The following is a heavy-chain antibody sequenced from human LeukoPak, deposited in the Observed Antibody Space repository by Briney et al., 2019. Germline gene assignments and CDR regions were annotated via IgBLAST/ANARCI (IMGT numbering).Heavy chain of an antibody. CDR2: IYYSGST. J-gene: IGHJ4*02. V-gene: IGHV4-59*01. CDR1: GGSISNYY. Sequence: SETLSLTCTVSGGSISNYYGSWIRQPPGKGLEWIGYIYYSGSTNYNPSLKSRVTISVDTSKNQFSLKLSSVTAADTAVYYCARGYCSSTSCYLGEYWGQGTLVTVSS. D-gene: IGHD2-2*01. CDR3: ARGYCSSTSCYLGEY.